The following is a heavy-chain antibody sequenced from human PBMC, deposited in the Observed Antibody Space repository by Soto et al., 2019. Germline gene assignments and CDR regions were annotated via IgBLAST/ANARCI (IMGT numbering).Heavy chain of an antibody. CDR2: VHYTGST. CDR1: DGSISRSAFY. V-gene: IGHV4-39*02. Sequence: SETLSLTCTVSDGSISRSAFYWGWIRQPPGKGLEWIGSVHYTGSTYYNPFLKSRVTISVDSSKNHLSLKVSSVTAADTAVYYCARVSQDCSSTSCSSFYYYYGMDVWGQGTTVTVSS. D-gene: IGHD2-2*01. CDR3: ARVSQDCSSTSCSSFYYYYGMDV. J-gene: IGHJ6*02.